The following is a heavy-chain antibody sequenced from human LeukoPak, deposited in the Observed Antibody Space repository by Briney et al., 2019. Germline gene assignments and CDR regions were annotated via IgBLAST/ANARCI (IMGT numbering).Heavy chain of an antibody. CDR1: GFTFSSYE. V-gene: IGHV3-23*01. Sequence: RSGGSLRLSCAASGFTFSSYEMNWVRQAPGKGLEWVSAISGSGGSTYYADSVKGRFTISRGNSKNTLYLQMNSLRAEDTAVYYCAKVASKRPTHPGDYWGQGTLVTVSS. D-gene: IGHD4-11*01. CDR3: AKVASKRPTHPGDY. J-gene: IGHJ4*02. CDR2: ISGSGGST.